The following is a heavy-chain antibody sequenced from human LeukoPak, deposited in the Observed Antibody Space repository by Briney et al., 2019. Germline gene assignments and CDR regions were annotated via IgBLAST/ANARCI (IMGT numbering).Heavy chain of an antibody. Sequence: GGSLRLSCAASGFTFSSYSMNWVRQAPGKGLEWVSAISGSGGSTYYADSVKGRFTISRDNSKNTLYLQMNSLRAEDTAVYYCAKGFYYYDSSGYFLDYWGQGTLVTVSS. CDR1: GFTFSSYS. J-gene: IGHJ4*02. V-gene: IGHV3-23*01. CDR2: ISGSGGST. CDR3: AKGFYYYDSSGYFLDY. D-gene: IGHD3-22*01.